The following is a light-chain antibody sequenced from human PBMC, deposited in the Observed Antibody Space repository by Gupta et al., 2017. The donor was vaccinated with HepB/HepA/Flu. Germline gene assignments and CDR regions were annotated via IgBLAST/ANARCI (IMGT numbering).Light chain of an antibody. CDR2: LGS. CDR1: QSLLHSNGYNY. J-gene: IGKJ1*01. V-gene: IGKV2-28*01. CDR3: KQALQTRWT. Sequence: DIVMTQSPLSLPVTPGEPASISCRSSQSLLHSNGYNYLDWYLQKPGQSPQLLIYLGSNRASGVPDRFSGSGSGTDFTLNISRVEAEDVGVYYCKQALQTRWTFGQGTKVEIK.